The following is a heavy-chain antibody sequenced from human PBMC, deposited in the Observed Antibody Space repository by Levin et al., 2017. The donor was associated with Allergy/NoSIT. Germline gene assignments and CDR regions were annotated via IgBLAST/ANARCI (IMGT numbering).Heavy chain of an antibody. V-gene: IGHV4-59*08. CDR1: GGSFTSYY. Sequence: SQTLSLTCTVSGGSFTSYYWSWIRQPPGKGLEWIGYVYHRGSTDYNPSLRSRVTISVDTSKNQFSLRLSSVTAADTAVYYCVRHDYRDVSSSWYNNWGQGTLVTVSS. D-gene: IGHD6-13*01. CDR2: VYHRGST. J-gene: IGHJ4*02. CDR3: VRHDYRDVSSSWYNN.